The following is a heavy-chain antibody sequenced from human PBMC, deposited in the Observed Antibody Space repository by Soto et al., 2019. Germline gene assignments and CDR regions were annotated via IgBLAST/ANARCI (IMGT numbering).Heavy chain of an antibody. Sequence: SETLSLTCAVYGGSFSGYYWSWIRQPPGKGLEWIGEINHSGSTNYNPSLKIRVTISVDTSKNQFSLKLSSVTAADTAVYYCARFLTTDGYNDAFDIWGQGTMVTVSS. CDR1: GGSFSGYY. CDR2: INHSGST. CDR3: ARFLTTDGYNDAFDI. J-gene: IGHJ3*02. V-gene: IGHV4-34*01. D-gene: IGHD5-12*01.